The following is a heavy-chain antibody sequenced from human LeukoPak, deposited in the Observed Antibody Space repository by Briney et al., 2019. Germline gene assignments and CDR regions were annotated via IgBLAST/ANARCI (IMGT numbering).Heavy chain of an antibody. D-gene: IGHD3-16*02. CDR1: GFTFSSYG. Sequence: GGSLRLSCAASGFTFSSYGMHWVRQAPGKGLEWVAVIWYDGSNKYYADSVKGRFTISRDNSKNTLYLQMNSLRAEDTAVYYCARDSYDYVWGSYHYRAFDIWGQGTMVTVSS. V-gene: IGHV3-33*01. CDR2: IWYDGSNK. J-gene: IGHJ3*02. CDR3: ARDSYDYVWGSYHYRAFDI.